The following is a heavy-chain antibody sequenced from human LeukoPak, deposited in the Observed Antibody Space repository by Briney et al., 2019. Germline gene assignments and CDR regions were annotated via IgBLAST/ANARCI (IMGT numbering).Heavy chain of an antibody. J-gene: IGHJ4*02. CDR3: AKPGGPRYCSGGSCSMLIV. CDR1: GFTFSSYG. CDR2: ISYDGSNK. V-gene: IGHV3-30*18. Sequence: GGSLRPSCAASGFTFSSYGMHWVRQAPGKGLEWVAVISYDGSNKYYADSVKGRFTISRDNSKNTLYLQMNSLRAEDTAVYYCAKPGGPRYCSGGSCSMLIVWGQGTLVTVSS. D-gene: IGHD2-15*01.